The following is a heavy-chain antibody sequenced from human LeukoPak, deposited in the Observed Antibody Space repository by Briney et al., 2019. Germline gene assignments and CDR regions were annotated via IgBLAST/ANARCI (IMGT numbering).Heavy chain of an antibody. D-gene: IGHD3-3*01. CDR1: GFTFSGYA. Sequence: GGSLRLSCAASGFTFSGYAMSWVRQAPGKGLEWVSAISGSGGSTYYADSVKGRFTISRDNSKNTLYLQMNSLRAEDTAVYYCAKDLERITIFGVVSNWFDPWGQGTLVTVSS. J-gene: IGHJ5*02. V-gene: IGHV3-23*01. CDR2: ISGSGGST. CDR3: AKDLERITIFGVVSNWFDP.